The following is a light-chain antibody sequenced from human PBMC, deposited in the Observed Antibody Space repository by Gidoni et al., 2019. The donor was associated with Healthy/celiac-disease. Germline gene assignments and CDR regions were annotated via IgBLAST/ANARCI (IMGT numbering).Light chain of an antibody. CDR3: QQYNNWCS. Sequence: EIVMTQSPATLSVSPGERATLSCRASQSVSSNLAWYQQKPGQAPRLLIYGASTRATGIPARFSGSGSGTEFTLTISSLQSEDFAVYYCQQYNNWCSFXXXTKLEIK. CDR1: QSVSSN. V-gene: IGKV3-15*01. CDR2: GAS. J-gene: IGKJ2*04.